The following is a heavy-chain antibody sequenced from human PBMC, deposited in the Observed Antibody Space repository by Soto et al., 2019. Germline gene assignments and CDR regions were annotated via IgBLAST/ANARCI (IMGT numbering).Heavy chain of an antibody. CDR2: VYTVGST. Sequence: WGTLSLTFPVSGCSLNNYDWSWIRRPAGKGLEWIGRVYTVGSTNYNPSLKSRVTMSIDTSKNQFSLRLTSVTAADTAVYYCARSPLTHSYAQFDSWGQGSLVTVSA. V-gene: IGHV4-4*07. J-gene: IGHJ4*02. D-gene: IGHD3-16*01. CDR1: GCSLNNYD. CDR3: ARSPLTHSYAQFDS.